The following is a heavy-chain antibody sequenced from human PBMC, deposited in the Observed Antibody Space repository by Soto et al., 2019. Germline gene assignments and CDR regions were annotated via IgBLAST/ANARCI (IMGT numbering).Heavy chain of an antibody. D-gene: IGHD1-26*01. V-gene: IGHV3-23*01. CDR3: AKDMYGSRRGSFDY. CDR2: LRTGGGNP. Sequence: GEGLEWVSALRTGGGNPHYAYYVKGRSTLYRDNSKNTLYLQVSSLRVEDTAIYYCAKDMYGSRRGSFDYWGQGTLGSVS. J-gene: IGHJ4*02.